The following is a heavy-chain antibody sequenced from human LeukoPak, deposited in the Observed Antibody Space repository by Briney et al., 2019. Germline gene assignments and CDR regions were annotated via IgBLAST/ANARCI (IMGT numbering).Heavy chain of an antibody. CDR2: ISWNGANT. CDR1: GFTFSSYW. Sequence: PGGSLRLSCAASGFTFSSYWIHWVRQAPGMGPVWVARISWNGANTGYADSVKGRFTISRDNAENSLFLQMNSLTADDTALYYCARDHCSSTTCYFEDWGQGTLVTVSS. D-gene: IGHD2-2*01. V-gene: IGHV3-20*04. CDR3: ARDHCSSTTCYFED. J-gene: IGHJ4*02.